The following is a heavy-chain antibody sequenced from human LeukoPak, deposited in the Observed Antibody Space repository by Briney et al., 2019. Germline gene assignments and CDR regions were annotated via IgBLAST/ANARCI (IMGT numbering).Heavy chain of an antibody. V-gene: IGHV4-38-2*01. CDR2: IYHSGST. CDR3: ARIVFRYWFDP. Sequence: PSETLSLTCAVSGYSISSGYYWGWIRQPPGKGLEWIGSIYHSGSTYYNPSLKSRVTISVDTSKNQFSLKLSSVTAADTAVYYCARIVFRYWFDPWGQGTLVTVSS. D-gene: IGHD1-26*01. J-gene: IGHJ5*02. CDR1: GYSISSGYY.